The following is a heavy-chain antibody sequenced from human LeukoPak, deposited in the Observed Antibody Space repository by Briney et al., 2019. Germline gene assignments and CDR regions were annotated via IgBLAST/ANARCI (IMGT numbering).Heavy chain of an antibody. CDR3: ARDLAHDY. V-gene: IGHV3-21*01. CDR1: GFSFSGYS. J-gene: IGHJ4*02. CDR2: VSSSSGHI. Sequence: KPGGSLRLSCAASGFSFSGYSMNWVRQAPGKGLEWVSSVSSSSGHIYYADSVKGRFTISRDNAKNSLYLQMNTLRAEDTAVYYCARDLAHDYWGRGTLVTVSS.